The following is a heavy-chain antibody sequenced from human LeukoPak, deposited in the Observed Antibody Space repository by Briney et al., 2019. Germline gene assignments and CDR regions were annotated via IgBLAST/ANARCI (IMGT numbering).Heavy chain of an antibody. CDR2: ISGSGGST. CDR1: GFTFGSYA. D-gene: IGHD3-22*01. J-gene: IGHJ3*02. Sequence: GGSLRLSCAASGFTFGSYAVSWVRQAPGKGLEWVSAISGSGGSTYYADSVKGRFTISRDNSKNTLYLQMNSLRAEDTAVYYCAKGRARNTMIVVVITDDAFDIWGQGTMVTVSS. V-gene: IGHV3-23*01. CDR3: AKGRARNTMIVVVITDDAFDI.